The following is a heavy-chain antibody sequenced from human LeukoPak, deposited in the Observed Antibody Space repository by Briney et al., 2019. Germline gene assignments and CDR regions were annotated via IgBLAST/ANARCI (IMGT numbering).Heavy chain of an antibody. CDR2: IIPIFGTA. Sequence: ASVKLSCKASGGTFSSYAISWVRQAPGQGLEWMGGIIPIFGTANYAQKFQGRVTITADESTSTAYMELSSLRSEDTAVYYCARNGGYKYNWFDPWGQGTLVTVSS. CDR1: GGTFSSYA. J-gene: IGHJ5*02. V-gene: IGHV1-69*01. CDR3: ARNGGYKYNWFDP. D-gene: IGHD5-24*01.